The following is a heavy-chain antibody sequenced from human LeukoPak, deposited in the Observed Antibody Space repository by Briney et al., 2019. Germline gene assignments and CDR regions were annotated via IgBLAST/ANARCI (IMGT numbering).Heavy chain of an antibody. CDR1: GDSISSSNW. D-gene: IGHD3-22*01. CDR2: ISHSGST. Sequence: RASETLSLTCTVSGDSISSSNWWSWVRQPPGKGLEWIGEISHSGSTNYNPSLESRITISVDESKNQFSLRLTSVTAADTAVYYCATSETYYYDDSGFYYSNHDAFDIWGQGTMVTVSS. V-gene: IGHV4-4*02. J-gene: IGHJ3*02. CDR3: ATSETYYYDDSGFYYSNHDAFDI.